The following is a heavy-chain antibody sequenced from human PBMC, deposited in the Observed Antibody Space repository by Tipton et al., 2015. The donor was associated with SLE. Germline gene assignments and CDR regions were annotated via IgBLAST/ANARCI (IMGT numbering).Heavy chain of an antibody. CDR3: ARIKKVAYSSSWYWPDY. D-gene: IGHD6-13*01. CDR1: GFSLSDYY. J-gene: IGHJ4*02. V-gene: IGHV3-11*06. CDR2: IIGGSSYT. Sequence: SLRLSCAASGFSLSDYYMNWIRQAPGKGLEWVSHIIGGSSYTNYADSVKGRFTISRDNAKNSLYLQMNSLRAEDTAVYYCARIKKVAYSSSWYWPDYWGQGTLVTVSS.